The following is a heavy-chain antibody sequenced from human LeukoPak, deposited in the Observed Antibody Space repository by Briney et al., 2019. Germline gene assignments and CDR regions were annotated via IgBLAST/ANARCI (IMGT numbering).Heavy chain of an antibody. CDR3: AKRWNYYGSSGEDAWDI. Sequence: GGSLRLSCAAAGFTFSDYGMNLVRQAPREGLELVSGISCSGISTYYADSVKGRFTISRDNSKNTLYLQMNSLRGEDTSVYYCAKRWNYYGSSGEDAWDIWRQGTMVSVS. D-gene: IGHD3-22*01. V-gene: IGHV3-23*01. CDR1: GFTFSDYG. CDR2: ISCSGIST. J-gene: IGHJ3*02.